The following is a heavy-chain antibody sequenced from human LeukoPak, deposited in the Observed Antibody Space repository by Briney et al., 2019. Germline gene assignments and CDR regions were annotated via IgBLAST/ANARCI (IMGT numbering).Heavy chain of an antibody. J-gene: IGHJ3*02. D-gene: IGHD4-17*01. CDR2: ISASGGSV. Sequence: GGSLRLSCAGAGFTFTKYAMSWVRQAPGKGPEGVSGISASGGSVYYADSVKGRFTISRDDSKNTLYLQMNGLRVEDTAVYYCAKDPNGDYVGGLDMRGPGTMVTVSS. V-gene: IGHV3-23*01. CDR1: GFTFTKYA. CDR3: AKDPNGDYVGGLDM.